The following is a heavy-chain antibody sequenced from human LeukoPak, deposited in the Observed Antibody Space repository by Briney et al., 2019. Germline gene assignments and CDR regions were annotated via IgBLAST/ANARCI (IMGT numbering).Heavy chain of an antibody. Sequence: SETLSLTCTVSGGSINTGDYYWNWIRRPPGKGLEWIGYVYDSGSTYYNPSLKSRVIISVDTSQNQFSLKLSSVTAADTAVYYCVRAQVIPHAFDIWAQGTMVTVSS. CDR3: VRAQVIPHAFDI. D-gene: IGHD2-21*01. CDR1: GGSINTGDYY. CDR2: VYDSGST. J-gene: IGHJ3*02. V-gene: IGHV4-30-4*01.